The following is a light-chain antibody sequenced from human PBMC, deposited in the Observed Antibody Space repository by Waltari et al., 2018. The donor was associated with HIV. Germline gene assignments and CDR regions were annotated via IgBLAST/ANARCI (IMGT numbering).Light chain of an antibody. J-gene: IGKJ3*01. CDR1: QSVSSN. CDR2: GAS. CDR3: QQYDLWPLT. V-gene: IGKV3-15*01. Sequence: EVVMTQSRVSVSVSPGEKATLSCRASQSVSSNLAWYQQKPGQAPRLVISGASTRATGIPARFGGSGSGTEFTLTISSLQSEDFAVYYCQQYDLWPLTFGPGTKVDIK.